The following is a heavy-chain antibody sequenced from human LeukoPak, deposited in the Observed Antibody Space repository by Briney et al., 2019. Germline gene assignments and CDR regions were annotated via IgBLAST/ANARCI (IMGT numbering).Heavy chain of an antibody. D-gene: IGHD6-19*01. V-gene: IGHV1-69*13. Sequence: GASVKVSCKASGYTFTSYAMNWVRQAPGQGLEWMGGIIPIFGTANYAQKFQGRVTITADESTSTAYMELSSLRSEDTAVYYCARSLAIAVAPSYYYYYYMDVWAKGPRSPSP. CDR1: GYTFTSYA. J-gene: IGHJ6*03. CDR3: ARSLAIAVAPSYYYYYYMDV. CDR2: IIPIFGTA.